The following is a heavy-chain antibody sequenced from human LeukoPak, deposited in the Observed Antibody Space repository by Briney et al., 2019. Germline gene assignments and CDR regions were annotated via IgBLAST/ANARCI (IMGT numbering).Heavy chain of an antibody. Sequence: PSETLSLTCTVSGGSISSYYWSWIRQPPGKGLEWIGYIYYSGSTNYNPSLKNRVTISVDTSKDQFSLKVNSVTAADTAVYYCARNGYHNWFDHWGQGTLVTVSS. CDR1: GGSISSYY. V-gene: IGHV4-59*01. CDR2: IYYSGST. D-gene: IGHD3-22*01. CDR3: ARNGYHNWFDH. J-gene: IGHJ5*02.